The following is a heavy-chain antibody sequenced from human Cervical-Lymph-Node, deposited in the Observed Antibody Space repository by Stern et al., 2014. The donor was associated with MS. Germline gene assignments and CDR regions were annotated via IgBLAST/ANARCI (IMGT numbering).Heavy chain of an antibody. V-gene: IGHV1-2*04. CDR1: GYTFTDYY. J-gene: IGHJ6*02. D-gene: IGHD1-1*01. CDR2: INPNNGGT. Sequence: VQLVQYGAEVKNPGASVKDSCKASGYTFTDYYMQWMRQAPGQGLEWMGWINPNNGGTESAQKFQGWVTMTRDSSTSTAYMELSRLRSDDTAIYYCARASTTANNYYDGVDVWGQGTTVTVTS. CDR3: ARASTTANNYYDGVDV.